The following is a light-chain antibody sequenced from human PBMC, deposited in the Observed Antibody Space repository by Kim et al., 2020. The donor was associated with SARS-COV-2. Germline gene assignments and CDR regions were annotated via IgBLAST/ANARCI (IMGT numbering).Light chain of an antibody. CDR2: DVS. Sequence: QSALTQPASVSGSPGQSITISCTGTSSDVGGYNYVSWYQQHPGKAPKLMIYDVSKRPSGVSNRLSGSKSGNTASLTISGLQAEDEADYYCSSCTSSSTLVFGGGTQLAVL. V-gene: IGLV2-14*01. CDR1: SSDVGGYNY. J-gene: IGLJ2*01. CDR3: SSCTSSSTLV.